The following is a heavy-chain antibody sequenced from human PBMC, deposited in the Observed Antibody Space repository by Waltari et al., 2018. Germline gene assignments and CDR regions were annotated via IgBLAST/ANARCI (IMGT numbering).Heavy chain of an antibody. J-gene: IGHJ4*02. D-gene: IGHD6-13*01. CDR3: ARESEAAANDY. Sequence: QVQLVQSGAEVKKPGASVKVSCKASGYTFTSYYMHWVRQAPGQGLEWMGIINPSGGNTGYAQKFQGRVTMTRNTSISTAYMELSSLRSEDTAVYYCARESEAAANDYWGQGTLVIVSS. CDR1: GYTFTSYY. V-gene: IGHV1-46*01. CDR2: INPSGGNT.